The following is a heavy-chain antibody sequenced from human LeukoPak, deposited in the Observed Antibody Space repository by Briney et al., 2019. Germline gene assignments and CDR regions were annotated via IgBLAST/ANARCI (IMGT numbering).Heavy chain of an antibody. D-gene: IGHD5-18*01. CDR3: ARDRTAMVTENTFP. V-gene: IGHV3-21*01. Sequence: KPGGSLRLSCAASGFNFSSYSVNWVRQAPGKGLEWVSSISSSSSYIYYADSVKGRFTISRDNAKNSLYLQMNSLRAEDTAVYYCARDRTAMVTENTFPWGQGTLVTVSS. CDR2: ISSSSSYI. CDR1: GFNFSSYS. J-gene: IGHJ5*02.